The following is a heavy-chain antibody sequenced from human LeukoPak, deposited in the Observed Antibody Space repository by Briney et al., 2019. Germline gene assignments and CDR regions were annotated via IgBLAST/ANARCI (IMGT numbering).Heavy chain of an antibody. CDR3: ARFWKEYYGMDV. CDR1: GFTFSTYG. V-gene: IGHV3-33*01. Sequence: GRSLRLSCAASGFTFSTYGMNWVRQAPGKGVEWVAVIWFDGSNEYYAESVRGRFTISRDNSKNTLYLQMNSLRGEDTAVYYCARFWKEYYGMDVWGQGTTVTVSS. J-gene: IGHJ6*02. CDR2: IWFDGSNE. D-gene: IGHD1-1*01.